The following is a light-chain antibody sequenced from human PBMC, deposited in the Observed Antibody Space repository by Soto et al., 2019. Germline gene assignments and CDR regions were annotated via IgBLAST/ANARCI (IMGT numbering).Light chain of an antibody. Sequence: ELVLTQSPGTLSLSPGERATLSCRASQSVNNNYLAWYQQKPGQAPRLLIYGASNRATGIPDRFIGSGSGTEFTLTISRLEPEDFAVYDCQQYGSSGTFGQGTKVDIK. J-gene: IGKJ1*01. CDR1: QSVNNNY. CDR3: QQYGSSGT. CDR2: GAS. V-gene: IGKV3-20*01.